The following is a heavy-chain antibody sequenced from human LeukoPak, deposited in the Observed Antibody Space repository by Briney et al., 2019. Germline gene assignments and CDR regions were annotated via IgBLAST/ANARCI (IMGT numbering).Heavy chain of an antibody. V-gene: IGHV4-59*01. Sequence: PSETLSLTCTVSGGSISSYYWSWIRQPPGKGLEWIGYIYYSGSTNYNPSLKSRVTISVDTSKNQFSLKLSSVTAADTAVYYCARGRGDSSGLLYYFDYWGQGTLVTVSS. CDR1: GGSISSYY. D-gene: IGHD3-22*01. CDR2: IYYSGST. CDR3: ARGRGDSSGLLYYFDY. J-gene: IGHJ4*02.